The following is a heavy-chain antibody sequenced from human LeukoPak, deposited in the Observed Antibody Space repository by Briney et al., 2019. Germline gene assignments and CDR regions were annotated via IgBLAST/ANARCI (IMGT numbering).Heavy chain of an antibody. CDR2: INPNSGGT. D-gene: IGHD5-12*01. CDR1: GYTFTGYY. V-gene: IGHV1-2*02. J-gene: IGHJ5*02. CDR3: ARNSGYVLRWFDP. Sequence: ASVKVSCKASGYTFTGYYMHWVRQAPGQGLEWMGWINPNSGGTNYAQKFQGRVTMTRDTSTSTAYMELSRLRSDDTAVYYCARNSGYVLRWFDPWGQGTLVTVSS.